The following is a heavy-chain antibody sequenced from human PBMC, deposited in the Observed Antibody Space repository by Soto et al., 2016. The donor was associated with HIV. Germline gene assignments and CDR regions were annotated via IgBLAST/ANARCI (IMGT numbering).Heavy chain of an antibody. V-gene: IGHV1-2*02. CDR1: GYTFTGYY. CDR2: INPKSGGT. CDR3: ARDEAAAGTYYYYGMDV. D-gene: IGHD6-13*01. Sequence: QVQLVQSGAEVSKPGASVKVSCKASGYTFTGYYIHWVRQAPGQGPEWMGWINPKSGGTIYAQNFRGRVTMTRDTSITTAYVELSRLTSDDTAVYYCARDEAAAGTYYYYGMDVWGQGTTVTVSS. J-gene: IGHJ6*02.